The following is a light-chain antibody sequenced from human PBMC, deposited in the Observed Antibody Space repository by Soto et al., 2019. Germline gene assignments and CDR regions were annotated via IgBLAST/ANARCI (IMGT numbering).Light chain of an antibody. CDR3: QQRSNWPLT. Sequence: EIVMTQSPATLSVSPGERATLSCRASQSVSSYLAWYQQKPGQAPRVLIYGASSRATGIPDRCSGRGAGTDFTLTISSLEPEDFAVYYCQQRSNWPLTFGGGTKV. V-gene: IGKV3-11*01. CDR2: GAS. CDR1: QSVSSY. J-gene: IGKJ4*01.